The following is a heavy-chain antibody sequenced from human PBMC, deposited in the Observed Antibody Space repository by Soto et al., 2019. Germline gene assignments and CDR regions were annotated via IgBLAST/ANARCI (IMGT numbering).Heavy chain of an antibody. CDR3: ARAARVRGLELATTKFNWFDP. CDR2: IYYSGST. Sequence: QVQLQESGPGLVKPSQTLSLTCTVSGGSISSGGYYWSWIRQHPGKGLEWIGYIYYSGSTYYNPSLKSRVTISVDTSKNQFSLKLSSVTAADTDVYYCARAARVRGLELATTKFNWFDPWGQGTLVTVSS. J-gene: IGHJ5*02. V-gene: IGHV4-31*03. CDR1: GGSISSGGYY. D-gene: IGHD1-7*01.